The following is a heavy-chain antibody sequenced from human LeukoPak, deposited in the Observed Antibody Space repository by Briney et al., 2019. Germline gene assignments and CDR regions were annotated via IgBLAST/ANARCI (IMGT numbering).Heavy chain of an antibody. CDR1: GGSFSGYY. CDR3: ARWYGSGSPNPRRDWFDP. V-gene: IGHV4-34*01. CDR2: INHSGVT. Sequence: SETLSLTCAVYGGSFSGYYWSWIRQPPGKGLEWIGEINHSGVTNYNPSLKSRVTISLDTSENQFSVKLSPVTAADTAVYYCARWYGSGSPNPRRDWFDPWGQGTLVTVSS. J-gene: IGHJ5*02. D-gene: IGHD3-10*01.